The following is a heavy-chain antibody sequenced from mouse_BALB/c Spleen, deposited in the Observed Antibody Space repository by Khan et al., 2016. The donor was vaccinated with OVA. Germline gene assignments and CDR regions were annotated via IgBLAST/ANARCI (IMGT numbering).Heavy chain of an antibody. Sequence: EVQLQESGPGLVKPSQSLSLTCSVTGYSITSGYFWNWIRQFPGNKLEWMGYIRYDGDSNYNPSLKNRISITRATSKNRFFLKWNSLIPEDTATYYWARGGSSGPAWFTYGGQGTLVTVSA. D-gene: IGHD3-1*01. J-gene: IGHJ3*01. CDR2: IRYDGDS. CDR3: ARGGSSGPAWFTY. CDR1: GYSITSGYF. V-gene: IGHV3-6*02.